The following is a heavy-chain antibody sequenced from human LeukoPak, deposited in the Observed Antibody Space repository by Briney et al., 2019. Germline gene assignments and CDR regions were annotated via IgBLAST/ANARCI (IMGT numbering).Heavy chain of an antibody. D-gene: IGHD3-16*01. Sequence: GGSLRLSCAASGFIFSSHTMNWVRQAPGKGLEWVSSISSSSSYIYFADSVKGRFTISRDNAKNSLYLQMNSLRAEDTAVYYCARDRAGGYEDYWGQGTLVTVSS. CDR3: ARDRAGGYEDY. V-gene: IGHV3-21*01. CDR1: GFIFSSHT. J-gene: IGHJ4*02. CDR2: ISSSSSYI.